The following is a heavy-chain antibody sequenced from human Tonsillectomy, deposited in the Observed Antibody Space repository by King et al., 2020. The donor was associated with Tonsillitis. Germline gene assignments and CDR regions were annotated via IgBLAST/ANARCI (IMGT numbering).Heavy chain of an antibody. Sequence: VQLVESGGALVQPGGSLRLSCGASGFTFSSYAMSWVRQAPGKGLEWVSAISGSGGSTYYADSVKGRFTLSRDNSKNTLYLQMNSLRAEDTAVYYCAKVAARRGYSPLDYWGQGTLVTVSS. J-gene: IGHJ4*02. CDR2: ISGSGGST. V-gene: IGHV3-23*04. D-gene: IGHD5-18*01. CDR3: AKVAARRGYSPLDY. CDR1: GFTFSSYA.